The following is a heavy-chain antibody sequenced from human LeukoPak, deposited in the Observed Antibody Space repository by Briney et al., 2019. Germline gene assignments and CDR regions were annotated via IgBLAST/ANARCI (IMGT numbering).Heavy chain of an antibody. CDR2: ISGSGYST. J-gene: IGHJ4*02. D-gene: IGHD6-19*01. V-gene: IGHV3-23*01. Sequence: GGSLRLSCAASGLTFDSYAMSWVRQAPGKGLECVSVISGSGYSTNYAGPVKGRFTISRDNSKNTVYLQMNSLRAEDTAVYYCAKEDSSGWYGVDYWGQGTLVTVSS. CDR1: GLTFDSYA. CDR3: AKEDSSGWYGVDY.